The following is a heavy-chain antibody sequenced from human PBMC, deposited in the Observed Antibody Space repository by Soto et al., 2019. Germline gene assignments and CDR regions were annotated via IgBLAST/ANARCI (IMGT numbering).Heavy chain of an antibody. V-gene: IGHV4-39*01. CDR1: GGSISSSSYY. D-gene: IGHD2-15*01. CDR3: ARLGYCSGGSCSGYYYYYMDV. Sequence: SETLSLTCTVSGGSISSSSYYWGWIRQPPGKGLEWIGSIYYSGSTYYNPSLKSRVTISVDTSKNQFSLELSSVTAADTAVYYCARLGYCSGGSCSGYYYYYMDVWGKGTTVTVSS. J-gene: IGHJ6*03. CDR2: IYYSGST.